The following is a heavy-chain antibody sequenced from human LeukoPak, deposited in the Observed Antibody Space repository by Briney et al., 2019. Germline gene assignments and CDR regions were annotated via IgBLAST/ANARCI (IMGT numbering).Heavy chain of an antibody. D-gene: IGHD3-3*01. CDR2: INHSGST. V-gene: IGHV4-34*01. J-gene: IGHJ5*02. CDR1: GGSFSGYY. CDR3: ARGRLRSRFDP. Sequence: KPSETLSLTCAVYGGSFSGYYWSWIRQPPGKGLEWIGEINHSGSTNYNPSLKSRVTISVDTSKNQFSLKLSSVTAADTAVYYCARGRLRSRFDPWGQGTLVTVSS.